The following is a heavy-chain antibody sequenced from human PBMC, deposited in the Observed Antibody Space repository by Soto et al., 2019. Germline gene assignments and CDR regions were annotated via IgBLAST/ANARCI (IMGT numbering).Heavy chain of an antibody. J-gene: IGHJ3*02. Sequence: QLSESGGGLVQPGGSLRLSCTASGFTFSRYAMSWVRQAPGKGLEWVSGISYSGGSTYYADSVKDRFTVSRDNSKNAQSLQMRGLRADDTAGYYCAQVLTGEMGLEFRLFDIWGRGTMVSVSS. D-gene: IGHD2-8*01. CDR1: GFTFSRYA. V-gene: IGHV3-23*01. CDR2: ISYSGGST. CDR3: AQVLTGEMGLEFRLFDI.